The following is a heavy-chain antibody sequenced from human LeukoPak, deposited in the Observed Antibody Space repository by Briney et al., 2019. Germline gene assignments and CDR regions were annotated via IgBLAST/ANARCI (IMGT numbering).Heavy chain of an antibody. CDR3: ASVTMVRGVMEVYFDY. J-gene: IGHJ4*02. CDR2: IIPIFGTA. D-gene: IGHD3-10*01. V-gene: IGHV1-69*01. CDR1: GGTFSSYA. Sequence: GASVKVSCKASGGTFSSYAISWVRQAPGQGLEWMGGIIPIFGTANYAQKFQGRVTITADESTSTAYMELSSLRSEDTAVYYCASVTMVRGVMEVYFDYWGQGTLVTVSS.